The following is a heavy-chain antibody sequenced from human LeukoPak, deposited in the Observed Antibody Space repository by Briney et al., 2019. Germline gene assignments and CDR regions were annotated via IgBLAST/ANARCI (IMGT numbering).Heavy chain of an antibody. D-gene: IGHD4-17*01. CDR3: ARDPTTVTKGLDI. CDR2: IRERGGST. CDR1: GITLSNYD. Sequence: GGSLRLSCAVSGITLSNYDMTWVRQAPGKGLEWVAGIRERGGSTNYADSVKGRFIISRDNPKNTLYLQMSSLRAEDTAVYYCARDPTTVTKGLDIWGQGTMVTVSS. V-gene: IGHV3-23*01. J-gene: IGHJ3*02.